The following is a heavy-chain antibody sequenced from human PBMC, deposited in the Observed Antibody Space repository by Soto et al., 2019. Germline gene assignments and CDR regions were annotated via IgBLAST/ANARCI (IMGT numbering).Heavy chain of an antibody. CDR3: ARGRIQLWYPFDY. J-gene: IGHJ4*02. CDR2: ISYSGAT. CDR1: GASISGYH. D-gene: IGHD5-18*01. Sequence: SETLSLTCTVSGASISGYHWSWIRQFPGKGLECLGYISYSGATNYNPSLKSRVTISVDTSKNQFSLKLSSVTAADTAVYYCARGRIQLWYPFDYWGQGTLVTVSS. V-gene: IGHV4-59*01.